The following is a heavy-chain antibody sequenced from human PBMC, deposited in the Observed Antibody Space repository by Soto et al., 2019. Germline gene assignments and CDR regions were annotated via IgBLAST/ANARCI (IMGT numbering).Heavy chain of an antibody. Sequence: SETLSLTCTVSGGSISSYYWSWIRQPPGKGLEWIGYIYYSGSTHYNPSLKSRVTISVDTSKNQFSLKLSSVTAADTAVYYCARVRTTVEGYYYYGMDVWGQGTTVTVSS. CDR1: GGSISSYY. J-gene: IGHJ6*02. D-gene: IGHD4-17*01. CDR2: IYYSGST. CDR3: ARVRTTVEGYYYYGMDV. V-gene: IGHV4-59*01.